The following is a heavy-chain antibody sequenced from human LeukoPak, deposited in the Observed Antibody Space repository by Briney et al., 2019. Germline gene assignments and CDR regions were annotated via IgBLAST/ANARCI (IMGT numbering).Heavy chain of an antibody. CDR2: IYYSGST. J-gene: IGHJ4*02. V-gene: IGHV4-59*08. CDR1: GGSFRGYY. Sequence: SETLSLTCAVYGGSFRGYYWSWIRQPPGKGLEWIGYIYYSGSTNYNPSLKSRVTISVDTSKNQFSLKLSSVTAADTAVYYCARISSGWYIRFDYWGQGTLVTVSS. CDR3: ARISSGWYIRFDY. D-gene: IGHD6-19*01.